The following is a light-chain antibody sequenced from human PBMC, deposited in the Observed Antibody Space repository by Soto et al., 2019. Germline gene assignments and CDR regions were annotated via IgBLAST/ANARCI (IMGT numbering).Light chain of an antibody. CDR1: RDVGSD. Sequence: QMTQSPSSLSASVGEKIIITCRASRDVGSDVSWYQKKPGQAPKLLIYAASNLYTGVPSRFSGSGSGTDFSLTISSLRPEDFATYYILKDYDCPRVFGQGTKVDIK. V-gene: IGKV1-6*01. J-gene: IGKJ1*01. CDR2: AAS. CDR3: LKDYDCPRV.